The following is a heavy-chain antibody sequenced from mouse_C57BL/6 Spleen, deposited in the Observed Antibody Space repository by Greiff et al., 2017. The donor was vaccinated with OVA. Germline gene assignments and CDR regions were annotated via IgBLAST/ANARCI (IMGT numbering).Heavy chain of an antibody. J-gene: IGHJ2*01. CDR3: ARYTNYYGSSPYYFDY. Sequence: QVQLKQPGAELVMPGASVKLSCKASGYTFTSYWMHWVKQRPGQGLEWIGEIDPSDSYTNYNQKFKGKSTLTVDKSSSTAYMQLSSLTSEDSAVYYCARYTNYYGSSPYYFDYWGQGTTLTVSS. CDR2: IDPSDSYT. V-gene: IGHV1-69*01. D-gene: IGHD1-1*01. CDR1: GYTFTSYW.